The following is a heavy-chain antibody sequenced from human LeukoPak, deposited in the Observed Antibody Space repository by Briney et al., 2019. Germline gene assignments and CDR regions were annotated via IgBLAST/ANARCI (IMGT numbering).Heavy chain of an antibody. D-gene: IGHD3-3*01. CDR2: IYHSGST. CDR3: ARPYYDFWSGYDAFDI. J-gene: IGHJ3*02. CDR1: GYSISSGYY. Sequence: SETLSLTCAVSGYSISSGYYWGWIRQPPGKGLEWIGSIYHSGSTYYNPSLKSRVTISVDTSKNQFSLKLSSVTAADTAVYYCARPYYDFWSGYDAFDIWGQGTMVAVSS. V-gene: IGHV4-38-2*01.